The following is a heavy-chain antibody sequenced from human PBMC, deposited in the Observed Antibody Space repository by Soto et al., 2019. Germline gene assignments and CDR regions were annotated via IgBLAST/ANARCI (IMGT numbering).Heavy chain of an antibody. CDR3: ARDDIVVVVAATKPKGYYYYYGMDV. D-gene: IGHD2-15*01. CDR1: GYTFTSYD. Sequence: ASVKVSCKASGYTFTSYDINWVRQATGQGLEWMGWMNPNSGNTGYAQKFQGRVTMTRNTSISTAYMELSSLRSDDTAVYYCARDDIVVVVAATKPKGYYYYYGMDVWGQGTTVTVSS. CDR2: MNPNSGNT. J-gene: IGHJ6*02. V-gene: IGHV1-8*01.